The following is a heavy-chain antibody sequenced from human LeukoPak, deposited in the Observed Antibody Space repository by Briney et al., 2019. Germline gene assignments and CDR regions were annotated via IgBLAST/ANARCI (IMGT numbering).Heavy chain of an antibody. J-gene: IGHJ4*02. CDR3: ARTQVGATLYYFDY. D-gene: IGHD1-26*01. Sequence: SETLSLTCTVSGGSISSSSYYWSWIRQPPGKGLEWIGYIYYSGSTNYNPSLKSRVTISVDTSKNQFSLKLSSVTAADTAVYYCARTQVGATLYYFDYWGQGTLVTVSS. V-gene: IGHV4-61*01. CDR2: IYYSGST. CDR1: GGSISSSSYY.